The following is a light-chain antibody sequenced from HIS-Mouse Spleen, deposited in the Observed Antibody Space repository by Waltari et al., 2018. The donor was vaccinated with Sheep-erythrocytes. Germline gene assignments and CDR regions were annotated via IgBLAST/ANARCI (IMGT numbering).Light chain of an antibody. CDR3: QQYYSTLT. CDR2: WAS. V-gene: IGKV4-1*01. CDR1: QSVLYRSHNKNY. J-gene: IGKJ4*01. Sequence: DIVMTQSPDPLAVSLGERATINCKSSQSVLYRSHNKNYLAWYQQKPGQPPKLLIYWASTRESGVPDRFSGSGSGTDFTLTISSLQAEDVAVYYCQQYYSTLTFGGGTKVEIK.